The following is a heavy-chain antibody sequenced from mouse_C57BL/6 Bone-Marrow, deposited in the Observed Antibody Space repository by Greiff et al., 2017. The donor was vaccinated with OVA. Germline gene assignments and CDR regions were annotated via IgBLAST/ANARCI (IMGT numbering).Heavy chain of an antibody. Sequence: ESGPGLVKPSQSLSLTCSVTGYSITSGYYWNWIRQFPGNKLEWMGYISYDGSNNYNPSLKNRISITRDTSKNQFFLKLNSVTTEDTATYYCARSAVVESWYFDVWGTGTTVTVSS. CDR3: ARSAVVESWYFDV. CDR1: GYSITSGYY. D-gene: IGHD1-1*01. CDR2: ISYDGSN. V-gene: IGHV3-6*01. J-gene: IGHJ1*03.